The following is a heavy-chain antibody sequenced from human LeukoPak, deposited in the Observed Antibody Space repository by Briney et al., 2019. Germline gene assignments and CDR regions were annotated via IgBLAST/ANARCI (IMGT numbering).Heavy chain of an antibody. CDR3: AKVPYYYDSSGYWDAFDI. CDR1: GFTFSSYG. CDR2: ISYDGSNK. J-gene: IGHJ3*02. Sequence: GGSLRLSCAASGFTFSSYGMHWVGQAPGKGLEWVAVISYDGSNKYYADSVKGRFTISRDNSKNTLYLQMNSLRAEDTAVYYCAKVPYYYDSSGYWDAFDIWGQGTMVTVSS. D-gene: IGHD3-22*01. V-gene: IGHV3-30*18.